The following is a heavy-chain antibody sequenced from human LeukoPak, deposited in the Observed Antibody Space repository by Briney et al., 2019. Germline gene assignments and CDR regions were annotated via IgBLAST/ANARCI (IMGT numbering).Heavy chain of an antibody. CDR2: INPNSGGT. CDR3: ARDRTRTGYSRGWYRDY. CDR1: GYTFTGYY. Sequence: ASVKVSCKASGYTFTGYYMHWVRQAPGQGLEWMGWINPNSGGTNYAQKFQGRVTMTRDTSISTAYMELSRLRSDDTAVYYCARDRTRTGYSRGWYRDYWGQGTLVTVSS. V-gene: IGHV1-2*02. D-gene: IGHD6-19*01. J-gene: IGHJ4*02.